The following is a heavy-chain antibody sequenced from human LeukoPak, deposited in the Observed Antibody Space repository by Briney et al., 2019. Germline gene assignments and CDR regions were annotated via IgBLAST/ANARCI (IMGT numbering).Heavy chain of an antibody. CDR1: GFTFNNYG. CDR2: ISYDGSTK. V-gene: IGHV3-30*03. Sequence: GGSLRLSCAASGFTFNNYGMHWVRQAPGKGLEWMAVISYDGSTKYYADSVKGRFTISRDNSKNTLYLQMNSLRAEDTAVYYCARDWDRIAAAGLDYWGQGTLVTVSS. CDR3: ARDWDRIAAAGLDY. D-gene: IGHD6-13*01. J-gene: IGHJ4*02.